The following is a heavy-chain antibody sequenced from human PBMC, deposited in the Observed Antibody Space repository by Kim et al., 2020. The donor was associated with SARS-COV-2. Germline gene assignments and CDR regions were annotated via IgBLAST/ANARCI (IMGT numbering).Heavy chain of an antibody. CDR2: INNDGSDT. CDR1: GFTFSSSW. D-gene: IGHD1-26*01. V-gene: IGHV3-74*01. J-gene: IGHJ4*02. Sequence: GGSLRLSCAASGFTFSSSWMHWVRQAPGKGLVWVSHINNDGSDTNYADSVKGRFTISRDNAKNTLYLQMNSLRAEDTAVYYCARKGVTWELPGDLDYWGQGTLVTVSS. CDR3: ARKGVTWELPGDLDY.